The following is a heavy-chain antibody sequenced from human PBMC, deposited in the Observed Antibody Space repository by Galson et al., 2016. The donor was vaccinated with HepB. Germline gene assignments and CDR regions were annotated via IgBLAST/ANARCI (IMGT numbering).Heavy chain of an antibody. D-gene: IGHD2-21*02. CDR2: LWYGGTHK. CDR1: GFTFSSYG. CDR3: ARDRFPRVTRGRNWFDP. V-gene: IGHV3-33*01. J-gene: IGHJ5*02. Sequence: SLRLSCAASGFTFSSYGMHWVRQAPGKGLEWVAILWYGGTHKYYADSVKGRFTVSRDNSKTTLYLQMNRLRAEDTAGYYCARDRFPRVTRGRNWFDPWGQGTLVTVSS.